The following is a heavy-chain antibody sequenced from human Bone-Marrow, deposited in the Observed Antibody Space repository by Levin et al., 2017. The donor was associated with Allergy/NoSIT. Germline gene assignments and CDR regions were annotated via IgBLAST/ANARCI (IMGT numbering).Heavy chain of an antibody. D-gene: IGHD6-13*01. Sequence: PGGSLRLSCAASGFNFDNYWMHWVRQAPGKGLVWVSRINGEGRSTFYADSMKGRFTISKDNAKNTLYLQMNSLSAEDTAVYFCARGDVAAAGYFDNWGQGTRVTVSS. V-gene: IGHV3-74*01. CDR3: ARGDVAAAGYFDN. CDR1: GFNFDNYW. CDR2: INGEGRST. J-gene: IGHJ4*02.